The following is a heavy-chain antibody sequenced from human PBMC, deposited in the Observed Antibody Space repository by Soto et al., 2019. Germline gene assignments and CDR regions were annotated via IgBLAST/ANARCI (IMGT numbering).Heavy chain of an antibody. Sequence: LSLTCTVSGGSISSGGYYWSWIRQHPGKGLEWIGYIYYSGSTYYNPSLKSRVTISVDTSKNQFSLKLSSVTAADTAVYYCARDGTYCSSTSCYRKGFDYWGQGTLVTVSS. CDR1: GGSISSGGYY. CDR2: IYYSGST. D-gene: IGHD2-2*02. CDR3: ARDGTYCSSTSCYRKGFDY. J-gene: IGHJ4*02. V-gene: IGHV4-31*03.